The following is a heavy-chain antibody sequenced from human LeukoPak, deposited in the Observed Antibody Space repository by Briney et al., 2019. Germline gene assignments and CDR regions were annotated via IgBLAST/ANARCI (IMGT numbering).Heavy chain of an antibody. D-gene: IGHD2-15*01. CDR1: GFTFNTYG. Sequence: GGSLRLSCAASGFTFNTYGMNWVRQAPGKGLEWVAIIWYDGSDKYYAESVKGRFTISRDNSKNTLYLQVSSLRAEDTAVYYCARVGCTGGSCLAYNYYAMDVWGQGTTVTVSS. CDR3: ARVGCTGGSCLAYNYYAMDV. CDR2: IWYDGSDK. J-gene: IGHJ6*02. V-gene: IGHV3-33*01.